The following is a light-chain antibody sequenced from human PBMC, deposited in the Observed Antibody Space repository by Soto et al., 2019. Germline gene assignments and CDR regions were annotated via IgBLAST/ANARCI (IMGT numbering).Light chain of an antibody. CDR1: QGISSY. Sequence: AIRITHSPSSLSASTVDRVTITFRASQGISSYLAWYQQKPGKAPKLLIYAAYNLQSGVPSRFSGSGSGTDFTLTISCLQSEDFATYYCQKYYSYPRKFGQGTKVDIK. V-gene: IGKV1-8*01. J-gene: IGKJ1*01. CDR2: AAY. CDR3: QKYYSYPRK.